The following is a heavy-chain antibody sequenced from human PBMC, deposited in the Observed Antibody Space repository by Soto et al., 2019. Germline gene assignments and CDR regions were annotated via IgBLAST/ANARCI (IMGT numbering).Heavy chain of an antibody. V-gene: IGHV4-59*01. Sequence: SETLSLTCTVSGDSLRNYYCSWIRQPPGKGLQYIGYIFYSGSTTYNPSLKSRVAISVDTSRNQFALKLRSVTAADTATYYCARLKRGYSYGSIIDFWGRGTLVTVSS. J-gene: IGHJ4*01. CDR3: ARLKRGYSYGSIIDF. CDR2: IFYSGST. CDR1: GDSLRNYY. D-gene: IGHD5-18*01.